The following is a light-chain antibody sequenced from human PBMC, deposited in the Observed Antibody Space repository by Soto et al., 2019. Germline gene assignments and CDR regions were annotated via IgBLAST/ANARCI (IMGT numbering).Light chain of an antibody. CDR1: RSNIGSNT. J-gene: IGLJ3*02. V-gene: IGLV1-44*01. Sequence: QSVLTQPPSASGTPGQRVTISCSGSRSNIGSNTVNWYQQLPGTAPQLLIYSDNQRPSGVPDRFSGSKSGTSASLAVNGLQSEDEADYYCASWDDNLNGPLFGGGTKLTVL. CDR2: SDN. CDR3: ASWDDNLNGPL.